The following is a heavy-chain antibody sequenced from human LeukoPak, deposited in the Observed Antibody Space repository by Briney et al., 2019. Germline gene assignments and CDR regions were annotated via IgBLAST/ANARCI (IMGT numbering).Heavy chain of an antibody. CDR2: VESDATRT. D-gene: IGHD5-12*01. CDR3: VKGGHKLDIQATHYYYGLDV. CDR1: GFTLSDHW. V-gene: IGHV3-74*03. J-gene: IGHJ6*02. Sequence: PGGCLRLSCVASGFTLSDHWMYSVRQAPSRGLAHVSRVESDATRTTYAASVKGPFTISRDEVENTMYLQMNSLRVEDTAVYYCVKGGHKLDIQATHYYYGLDVWGQGTTVAVS.